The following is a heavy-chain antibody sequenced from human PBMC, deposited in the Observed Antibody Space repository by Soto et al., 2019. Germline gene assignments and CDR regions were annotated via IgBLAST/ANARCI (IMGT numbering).Heavy chain of an antibody. CDR2: IYYSGST. J-gene: IGHJ6*02. D-gene: IGHD3-3*01. Sequence: SETLSLTCTVSGGSISSSSYYWGWIRQPPGKGLEWIGSIYYSGSTYYNPSLKSRVTISVDTSKNQFSLKLSSVTAADTAVYYCARHVTYYDYYGMDVWGQGTTVTVSS. V-gene: IGHV4-39*01. CDR3: ARHVTYYDYYGMDV. CDR1: GGSISSSSYY.